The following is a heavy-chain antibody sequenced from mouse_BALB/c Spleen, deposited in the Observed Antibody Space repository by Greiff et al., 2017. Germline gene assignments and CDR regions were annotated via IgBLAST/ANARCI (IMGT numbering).Heavy chain of an antibody. CDR1: GFSLTSYG. D-gene: IGHD1-1*01. J-gene: IGHJ4*01. V-gene: IGHV2-2*02. Sequence: QVQLKESGPGLVQPSQSLSITCTVSGFSLTSYGVHWVRQSPGKGLEWLGVIWSGGSTDYNAAFISRLSISKDNSKSQVFFKMNSLQANDTAIYYCASHYYGSSGYAMDYWGQGTSVTVSS. CDR3: ASHYYGSSGYAMDY. CDR2: IWSGGST.